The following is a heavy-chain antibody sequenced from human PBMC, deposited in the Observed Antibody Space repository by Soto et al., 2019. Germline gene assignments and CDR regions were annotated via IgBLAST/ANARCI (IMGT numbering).Heavy chain of an antibody. V-gene: IGHV1-18*01. J-gene: IGHJ4*02. D-gene: IGHD3-16*01. CDR3: ASGLEVTNNPFDY. CDR1: GYTFTRYG. Sequence: ASVKGSCKASGYTFTRYGISWGRQGPGQGLEWMGWSSACNGNTNYAQKLQGRVTMTTDTSTSTAYMELRSLRSDDTAVYYCASGLEVTNNPFDYWGQGTLVTVSS. CDR2: SSACNGNT.